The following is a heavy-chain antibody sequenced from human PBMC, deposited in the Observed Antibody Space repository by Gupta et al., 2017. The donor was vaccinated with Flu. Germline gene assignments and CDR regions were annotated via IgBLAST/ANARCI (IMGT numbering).Heavy chain of an antibody. Sequence: EVQLVESGGGLVQPGGSLRLSCAASGVTFSSYEMNWVRQAPGKGLEWVSYISSSGSTIYYADSVKGRFTISRDNAKNSLYLQMNSLRAEDTAVYYCARDSFDFWSGYPFDYWGQGTLVTVSS. CDR1: GVTFSSYE. J-gene: IGHJ4*02. CDR3: ARDSFDFWSGYPFDY. CDR2: ISSSGSTI. D-gene: IGHD3-3*01. V-gene: IGHV3-48*03.